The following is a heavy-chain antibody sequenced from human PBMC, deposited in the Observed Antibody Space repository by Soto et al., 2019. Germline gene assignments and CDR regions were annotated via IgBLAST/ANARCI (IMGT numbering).Heavy chain of an antibody. CDR2: ISSSSSYI. V-gene: IGHV3-21*01. J-gene: IGHJ3*02. D-gene: IGHD6-19*01. CDR3: ARDADFIAVALNAFDI. CDR1: GFTFSSYS. Sequence: GGSLRLSCAASGFTFSSYSMNWVRQAPGKGLEWVSSISSSSSYIYYADSVKGRFTISRDNAKNSLYLQMNSLRAEDTAVYYCARDADFIAVALNAFDIWGQGTMVTVSS.